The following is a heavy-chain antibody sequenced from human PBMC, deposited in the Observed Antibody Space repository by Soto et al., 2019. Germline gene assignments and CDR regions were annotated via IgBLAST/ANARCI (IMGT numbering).Heavy chain of an antibody. Sequence: QVQLVQSGAEVKKPGASVKVSCKASGYTFTSYGISWVRQAPGQGLEWMGWISAYNGNTNYAQKLQGRVTMTTDTSTSTAYMELRSLRSDDTAVYYRARDQDTDYYYYYGMDVWGQGTTVTVSS. CDR3: ARDQDTDYYYYYGMDV. J-gene: IGHJ6*02. CDR1: GYTFTSYG. CDR2: ISAYNGNT. V-gene: IGHV1-18*04.